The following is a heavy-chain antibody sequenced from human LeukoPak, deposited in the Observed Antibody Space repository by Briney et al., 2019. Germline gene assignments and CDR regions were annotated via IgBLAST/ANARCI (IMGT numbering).Heavy chain of an antibody. CDR2: IRGSGGTT. CDR1: GFTFSGCA. J-gene: IGHJ6*03. V-gene: IGHV3-23*01. CDR3: ARDSYYYYYMDV. Sequence: GGSLRLSCAASGFTFSGCAMSWVRQAPGKGLEWVSAIRGSGGTTYYADSVKGRFTISRDNSKDTLYLQMNSLRAEDTAVYYCARDSYYYYYMDVWGKGTTVTVSS.